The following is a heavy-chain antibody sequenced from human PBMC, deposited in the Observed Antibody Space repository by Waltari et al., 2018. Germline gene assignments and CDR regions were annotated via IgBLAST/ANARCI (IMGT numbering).Heavy chain of an antibody. CDR2: MKSKGDGGTP. CDR3: TTDVPFTGGGAIRY. CDR1: EFTFRNLW. D-gene: IGHD2-8*02. Sequence: EWQLVESGGGLVKPGGSLRLSCAASEFTFRNLWMTWVRQAPGKGLEWVGQMKSKGDGGTPDYAEPVKGRFTISRDDAKNTLYLQMSSLKTEDTAMYYCTTDVPFTGGGAIRYWGQGTLVTVSS. J-gene: IGHJ4*02. V-gene: IGHV3-15*01.